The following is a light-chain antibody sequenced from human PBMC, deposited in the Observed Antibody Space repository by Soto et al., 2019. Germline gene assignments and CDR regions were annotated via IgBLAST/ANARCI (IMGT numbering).Light chain of an antibody. CDR1: QSVSSSY. CDR3: QKYNSAPLN. CDR2: GAS. J-gene: IGKJ4*01. Sequence: ERSNLPFRASQSVSSSYLAWFQQKPGKVHRLLVYGASTLQSGVPSRFSGSGSGTDFTLTISSLQPEDVATYYCQKYNSAPLNFSGGTMVEIK. V-gene: IGKV1-27*01.